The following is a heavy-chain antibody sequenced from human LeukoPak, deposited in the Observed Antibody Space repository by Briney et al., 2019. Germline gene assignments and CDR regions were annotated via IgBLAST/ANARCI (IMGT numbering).Heavy chain of an antibody. Sequence: GGSLRLSCTASGFTFSNYGMSWVRQAPGKGLEWVSAITGGGARSYYADSVKGRFTISRDNAKNSLYLQMNSLRAEDTAVYYCAELGITMIGGVWGKGTTVTISS. CDR1: GFTFSNYG. CDR3: AELGITMIGGV. J-gene: IGHJ6*04. D-gene: IGHD3-10*02. CDR2: ITGGGARS. V-gene: IGHV3-23*01.